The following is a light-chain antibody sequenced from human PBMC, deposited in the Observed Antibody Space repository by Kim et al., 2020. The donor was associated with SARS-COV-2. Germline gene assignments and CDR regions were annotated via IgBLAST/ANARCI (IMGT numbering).Light chain of an antibody. Sequence: EIVMTQSPVTLSVSPGERATLSCRASQTIRSNLAWYQQKPGQAPRLLIYGASTRATGIPARFSGSGSGTDFTLTISSLQSEDFAIYYCQQYNNWPPVYTFGQGTKLEI. J-gene: IGKJ2*01. CDR2: GAS. V-gene: IGKV3-15*01. CDR1: QTIRSN. CDR3: QQYNNWPPVYT.